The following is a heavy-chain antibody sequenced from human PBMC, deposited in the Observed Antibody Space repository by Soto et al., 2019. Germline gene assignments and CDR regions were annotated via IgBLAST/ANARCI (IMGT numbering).Heavy chain of an antibody. CDR2: ISYDGSNK. D-gene: IGHD4-17*01. CDR1: GFTFSSYG. J-gene: IGHJ3*02. CDR3: AKEDYGDYTRAFDI. V-gene: IGHV3-30*18. Sequence: QVQLVESGGGVVQPGRSLRLSCAASGFTFSSYGMHWVRQAPGKGLEWVAVISYDGSNKYYADSVKGRFTISRDNSKNTLYLQMNSLRAEDTAVYYCAKEDYGDYTRAFDIRGQWTMVTVSS.